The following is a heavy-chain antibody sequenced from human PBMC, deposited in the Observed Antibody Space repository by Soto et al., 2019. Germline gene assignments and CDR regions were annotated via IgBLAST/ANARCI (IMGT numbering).Heavy chain of an antibody. V-gene: IGHV4-31*03. CDR1: GGSISSGGYY. J-gene: IGHJ4*02. CDR3: ARDRAATAYFDY. Sequence: TLSLTCTVSGGSISSGGYYWSWIRQHPGKGLEWIGYIYYSGSTYYNPSLKSRVTISVDTSKNQFSLKLSSVTAADTAVYYCARDRAATAYFDYWGQGTLVTVSS. CDR2: IYYSGST. D-gene: IGHD6-25*01.